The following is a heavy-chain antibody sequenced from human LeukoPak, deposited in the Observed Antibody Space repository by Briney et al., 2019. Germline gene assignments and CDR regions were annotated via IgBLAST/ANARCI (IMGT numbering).Heavy chain of an antibody. Sequence: EASVKVSCKASGFTFTSSAMQWVRQARGQRLEWIGWIVVGSGNTNYAQKFQERVTITRDMSTSTAYMELSSLRSEDTAVYYCAAGFWSRTTGASDIWGQGTMVTVSS. CDR2: IVVGSGNT. CDR3: AAGFWSRTTGASDI. J-gene: IGHJ3*02. CDR1: GFTFTSSA. D-gene: IGHD1-1*01. V-gene: IGHV1-58*02.